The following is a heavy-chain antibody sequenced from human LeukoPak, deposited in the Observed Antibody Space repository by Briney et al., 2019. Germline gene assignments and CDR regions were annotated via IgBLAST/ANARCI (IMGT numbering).Heavy chain of an antibody. Sequence: SETLSLTCAVYGGSFSGHYWSWIRQPPGKGLEWIGEINHSGSTNYNPSLKRRVTISVDTSKNQFSLKLSSVTAADTAVYYCATTKGPGVWFDPWGQGTLVTVSS. CDR1: GGSFSGHY. CDR2: INHSGST. V-gene: IGHV4-34*01. D-gene: IGHD3-10*01. CDR3: ATTKGPGVWFDP. J-gene: IGHJ5*02.